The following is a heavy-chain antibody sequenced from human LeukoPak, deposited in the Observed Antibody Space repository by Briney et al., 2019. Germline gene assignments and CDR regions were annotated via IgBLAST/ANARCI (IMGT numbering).Heavy chain of an antibody. CDR3: ARSLLAVAGKTDY. J-gene: IGHJ4*02. V-gene: IGHV4-4*02. D-gene: IGHD6-19*01. CDR2: IYHSGST. CDR1: GGSISSSNW. Sequence: SETLSLTCAVSGGSISSSNWWSWVRPPPGKGLEWIGEIYHSGSTNYNPSLKSRVTISVDKSKNQFSLKLSSVTAADTAVYYCARSLLAVAGKTDYWGQGTLVTVSS.